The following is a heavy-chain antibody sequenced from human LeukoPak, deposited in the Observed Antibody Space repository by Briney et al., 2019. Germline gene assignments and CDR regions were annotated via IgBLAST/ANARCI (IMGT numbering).Heavy chain of an antibody. J-gene: IGHJ4*02. CDR3: TRDPDKSSKVDY. Sequence: GGSLRLPCAASGFTFSDYYMSWIRQAPGKGLEWVSYIDSSGRALYYADSVKGRFTISRDNAKNSLFLQMNSLRAEDTAVYFCTRDPDKSSKVDYWGQGTLVTVSS. V-gene: IGHV3-11*01. CDR2: IDSSGRAL. D-gene: IGHD3-9*01. CDR1: GFTFSDYY.